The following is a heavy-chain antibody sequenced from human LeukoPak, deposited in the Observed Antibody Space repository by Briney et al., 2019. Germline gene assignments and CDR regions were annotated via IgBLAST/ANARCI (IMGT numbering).Heavy chain of an antibody. CDR1: GFTFSGSA. V-gene: IGHV3-73*01. Sequence: GGSLRLSCAASGFTFSGSAMHWVRQASGKGLEWVGRIRSKANSYATAYAASVKGRFTIYTDDSKNTAYLQMNSLKTEDTAVYYCARTEESGYSYGYFGYYYYMDVWDKGTTVTVSS. CDR2: IRSKANSYAT. CDR3: ARTEESGYSYGYFGYYYYMDV. J-gene: IGHJ6*03. D-gene: IGHD5-18*01.